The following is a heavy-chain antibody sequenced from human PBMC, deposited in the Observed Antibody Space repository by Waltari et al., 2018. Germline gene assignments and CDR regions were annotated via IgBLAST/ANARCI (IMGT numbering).Heavy chain of an antibody. CDR2: ILPIFGTA. J-gene: IGHJ4*02. CDR3: ARDSLVYDFWSGHHFDY. Sequence: QVQLVQSGAEVKKPGSSVKVSCRASGGTFSSYAISWVRQAPGPGREWMGRILPIFGTANSAQKFQGRVTITADKSTSTAYMELSSLRSEDTAVYYCARDSLVYDFWSGHHFDYWGQGTLVTVSS. V-gene: IGHV1-69*08. CDR1: GGTFSSYA. D-gene: IGHD3-3*01.